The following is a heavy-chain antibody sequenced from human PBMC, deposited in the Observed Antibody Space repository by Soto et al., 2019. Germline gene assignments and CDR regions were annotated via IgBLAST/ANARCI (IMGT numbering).Heavy chain of an antibody. J-gene: IGHJ6*02. CDR1: GFTFSNYW. CDR2: ISYDESLT. Sequence: EVQLVESGGGLVQPGASLRLSCAASGFTFSNYWMHWVRQVPGKGLESVSRISYDESLTGYAASVKGRFTISKDSAKNTLYLQMNSLRAEDTAMYYCARGIAARGYGMDVWGQGTTVTVSS. D-gene: IGHD6-6*01. CDR3: ARGIAARGYGMDV. V-gene: IGHV3-74*01.